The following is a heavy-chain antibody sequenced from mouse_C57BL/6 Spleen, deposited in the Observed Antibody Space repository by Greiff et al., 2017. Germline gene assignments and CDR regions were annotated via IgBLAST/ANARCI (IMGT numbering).Heavy chain of an antibody. V-gene: IGHV1-82*01. D-gene: IGHD1-1*01. Sequence: QVQLKQSGPELVKPGASVKISCKASGYAFSSSWMNWVKQRPGKGLEWIGRIYPGDGDTNYNGKFKGKATLTADKSSSTAYMQLSSLTSEDSAVYFCASPYYYGSKGDYFDYWGQGTTLTVSS. CDR2: IYPGDGDT. CDR1: GYAFSSSW. J-gene: IGHJ2*01. CDR3: ASPYYYGSKGDYFDY.